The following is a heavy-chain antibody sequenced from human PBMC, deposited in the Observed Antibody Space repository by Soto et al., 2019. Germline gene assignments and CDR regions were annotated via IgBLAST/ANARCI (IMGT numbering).Heavy chain of an antibody. D-gene: IGHD2-15*01. J-gene: IGHJ6*02. Sequence: ASVKVSCKASGYTFTSYDINWVRQARGQRLEWIGWIVVGSGNTNYAQKFQERVTITRDMSTSTAYMELSSLRSEDTAVYYCAAARIYYYYGMDVWGQGTTVTVSS. CDR3: AAARIYYYYGMDV. CDR2: IVVGSGNT. CDR1: GYTFTSYD. V-gene: IGHV1-58*02.